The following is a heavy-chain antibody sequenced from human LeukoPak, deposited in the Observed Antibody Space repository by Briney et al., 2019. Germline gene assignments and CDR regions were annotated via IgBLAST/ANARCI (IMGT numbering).Heavy chain of an antibody. D-gene: IGHD4/OR15-4a*01. Sequence: GGSLRLSCAASGFTVSSTYMSWVREAPGKGLEWVSVIYSGGTTYYADSVKGRFTISRDNSKNTLYLQMNSLRTEDTAVYYCARDLYDYGSYWGQGTLVTVSS. CDR2: IYSGGTT. J-gene: IGHJ4*02. CDR1: GFTVSSTY. V-gene: IGHV3-66*01. CDR3: ARDLYDYGSY.